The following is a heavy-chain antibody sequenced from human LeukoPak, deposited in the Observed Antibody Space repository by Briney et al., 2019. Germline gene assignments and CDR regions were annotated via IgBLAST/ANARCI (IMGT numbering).Heavy chain of an antibody. CDR3: ARQPENYDILTGYRLWYFDL. Sequence: SETLSLTCTVSGGSISSSSYYWGWLRQPPGKGLEWIGSIYYSGSTYYNPSLKSRVTISVDTSKNQFSLKLSSVTAADTAVYYCARQPENYDILTGYRLWYFDLWGRGTLVTVSS. CDR1: GGSISSSSYY. J-gene: IGHJ2*01. D-gene: IGHD3-9*01. V-gene: IGHV4-39*01. CDR2: IYYSGST.